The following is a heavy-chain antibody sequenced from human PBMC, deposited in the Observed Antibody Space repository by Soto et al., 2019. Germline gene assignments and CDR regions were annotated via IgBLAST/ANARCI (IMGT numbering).Heavy chain of an antibody. D-gene: IGHD3-10*01. CDR3: ASAYYYGSGSLSFDY. J-gene: IGHJ4*02. Sequence: QVQLQESGPGLVKPSGTLSLTCAVSGGSISSSNWWSWVRQPPGKGLEWIGEIYHSGSTNYNPSLKRRVTISVDKSKNQFSLKLSSVTAADTAVYYCASAYYYGSGSLSFDYWGQGTLVTVSS. CDR2: IYHSGST. V-gene: IGHV4-4*02. CDR1: GGSISSSNW.